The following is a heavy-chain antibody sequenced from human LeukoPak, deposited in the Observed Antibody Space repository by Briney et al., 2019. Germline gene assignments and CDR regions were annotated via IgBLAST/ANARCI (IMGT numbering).Heavy chain of an antibody. D-gene: IGHD6-13*01. V-gene: IGHV4-61*02. Sequence: SETLSLTCTVSGGSISSGSYYWSWIRQPAGKGLEWIGRIYTSGSTNYNPSLKSRVTISVDTSKNQFSLKLSSVTAADTAVYYCARYSSTGYDAFDIWGQGTMVTVSS. J-gene: IGHJ3*02. CDR3: ARYSSTGYDAFDI. CDR1: GGSISSGSYY. CDR2: IYTSGST.